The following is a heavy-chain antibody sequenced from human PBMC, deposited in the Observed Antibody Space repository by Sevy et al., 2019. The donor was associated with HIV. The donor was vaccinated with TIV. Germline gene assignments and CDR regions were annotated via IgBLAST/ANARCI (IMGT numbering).Heavy chain of an antibody. J-gene: IGHJ4*02. CDR3: ARDLGQYSYDSSGYYGGEDY. CDR2: INPSGGST. Sequence: ASVKVSCKASGYTFTSYYMHWVRQAPGQGLEWMGIINPSGGSTSYAQKFQGRVTMTRGTSTSTVYMELSSLRSEDTAVYYCARDLGQYSYDSSGYYGGEDYWGQGTLVTVSS. V-gene: IGHV1-46*01. CDR1: GYTFTSYY. D-gene: IGHD3-22*01.